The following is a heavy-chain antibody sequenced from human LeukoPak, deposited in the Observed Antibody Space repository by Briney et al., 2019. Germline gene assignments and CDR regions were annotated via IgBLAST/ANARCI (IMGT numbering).Heavy chain of an antibody. CDR2: IDYDGSST. D-gene: IGHD3-10*01. V-gene: IGHV3-74*01. CDR3: ARGGTYGSADY. J-gene: IGHJ4*02. CDR1: GFTFSTYW. Sequence: GGSLRLSCAASGFTFSTYWMHWVRRVAGKGLVWVSRIDYDGSSTNYADSVKGRFTISRDNANNTLYLQMNSPRAEDTAVYYCARGGTYGSADYWGQGTLVTVSS.